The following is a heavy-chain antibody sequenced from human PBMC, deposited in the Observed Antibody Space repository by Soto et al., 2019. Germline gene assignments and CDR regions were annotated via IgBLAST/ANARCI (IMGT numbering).Heavy chain of an antibody. CDR3: AREIYYYDSSGPSRLDI. CDR1: GFTVSSNY. CDR2: IYSGGST. Sequence: PGGSLRLSCAASGFTVSSNYMSWVRQAPGKGLEWVSVIYSGGSTYYADSVKGRFTISRDNSKNTLYLQMNSLRAEDTAVYYCAREIYYYDSSGPSRLDIWGQGTMVTVSS. J-gene: IGHJ3*02. D-gene: IGHD3-22*01. V-gene: IGHV3-53*01.